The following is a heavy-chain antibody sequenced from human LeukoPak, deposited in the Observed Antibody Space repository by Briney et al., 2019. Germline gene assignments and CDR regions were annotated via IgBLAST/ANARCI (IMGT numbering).Heavy chain of an antibody. J-gene: IGHJ4*02. Sequence: ASVKVSCKASGYTFTGYYMHWVRQAPGQGLEWMGWINPNSGGTNYAQKFQGRVTMTRDTSISTAYMELSRLRSDDTAVYYCARGGDYYDSSGYYAEIDYWGQGTLVTVSS. CDR2: INPNSGGT. V-gene: IGHV1-2*02. CDR1: GYTFTGYY. D-gene: IGHD3-22*01. CDR3: ARGGDYYDSSGYYAEIDY.